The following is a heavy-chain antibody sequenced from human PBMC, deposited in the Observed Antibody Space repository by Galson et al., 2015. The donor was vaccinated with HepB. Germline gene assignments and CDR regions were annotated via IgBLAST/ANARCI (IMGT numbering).Heavy chain of an antibody. CDR1: GFTVSSNY. CDR3: AKGLGVEQWLVRQKAFDY. Sequence: LILSCAASGFTVSSNYMSWVRQAPGKGLEWVSVIYSGGSTYYADSVKGRFTISRDNSKNTLYLQMNSLRAEDTAVYYCAKGLGVEQWLVRQKAFDYWGQGTLVTVSS. CDR2: IYSGGST. D-gene: IGHD6-19*01. J-gene: IGHJ4*02. V-gene: IGHV3-66*01.